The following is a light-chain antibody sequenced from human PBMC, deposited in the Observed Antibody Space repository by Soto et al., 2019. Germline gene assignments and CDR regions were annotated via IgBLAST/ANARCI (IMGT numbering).Light chain of an antibody. CDR1: QSVSSN. V-gene: IGKV3-15*01. J-gene: IGKJ3*01. CDR2: GAS. CDR3: QQYNKWPLFT. Sequence: EIVMTQSPATLSVCRGERATLSCRASQSVSSNLAWYQQRPGQAPRLLIYGASTRATGIPARFSGSGSGTEFTLTISSLQSEDFAVYYCQQYNKWPLFTFGPGTRVDIK.